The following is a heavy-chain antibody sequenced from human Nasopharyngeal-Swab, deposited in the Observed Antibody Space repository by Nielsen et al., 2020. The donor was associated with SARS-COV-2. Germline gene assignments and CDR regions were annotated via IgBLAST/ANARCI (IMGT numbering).Heavy chain of an antibody. CDR2: INPSGGST. V-gene: IGHV1-46*01. CDR3: AIPRRPTVTTDPFDY. J-gene: IGHJ4*02. Sequence: WVRQAPGQGLEWMGIINPSGGSTSYAQKFQGRVTMTRDTSTSTVYMELSSLRSEDTAVCYCAIPRRPTVTTDPFDYWGQGTLVTVSS. D-gene: IGHD4-17*01.